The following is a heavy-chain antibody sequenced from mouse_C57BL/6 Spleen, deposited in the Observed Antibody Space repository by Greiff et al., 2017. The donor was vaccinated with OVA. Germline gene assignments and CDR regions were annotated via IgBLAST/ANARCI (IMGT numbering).Heavy chain of an antibody. CDR1: GYTFTSYW. J-gene: IGHJ2*01. Sequence: VQLQQPGAELVKPGASVQLSCKASGYTFTSYWMHWVKQRPGRGLEWIGRIDPNSCGTKYNEKFKSKATLTVDKPSSTAYMQLSSLTSEDSAVYYCARRHFDYWGQGTTLTVSS. CDR3: ARRHFDY. CDR2: IDPNSCGT. V-gene: IGHV1-72*01.